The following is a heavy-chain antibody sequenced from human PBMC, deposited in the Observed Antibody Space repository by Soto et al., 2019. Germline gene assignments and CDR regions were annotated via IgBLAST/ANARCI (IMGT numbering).Heavy chain of an antibody. V-gene: IGHV3-23*01. CDR3: AKGSHYDILTAYHAFDY. D-gene: IGHD3-9*01. CDR1: GFTFNSYA. Sequence: GGSLRLSCAASGFTFNSYAMNWVRQAPGKGLEWVSSISGGGGGTYYADSVKGRLTISRDNSKNTLYLQMNSLRAEDTALYYCAKGSHYDILTAYHAFDYWGPGTLVTVSS. CDR2: ISGGGGGT. J-gene: IGHJ4*02.